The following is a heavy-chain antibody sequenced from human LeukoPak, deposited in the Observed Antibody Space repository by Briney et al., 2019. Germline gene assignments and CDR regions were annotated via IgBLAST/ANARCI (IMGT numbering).Heavy chain of an antibody. CDR1: GFTFTDFY. CDR3: ASDSEGWFDP. CDR2: INPNTGDT. J-gene: IGHJ5*02. V-gene: IGHV1-2*02. Sequence: ASVKVSCKASGFTFTDFYLHWARQAPGQGLEWMGWINPNTGDTNYAQKFQGRVTMTRDMSTSTVYMELSSLRSEDTAVYYCASDSEGWFDPWGQGTLVTVSS.